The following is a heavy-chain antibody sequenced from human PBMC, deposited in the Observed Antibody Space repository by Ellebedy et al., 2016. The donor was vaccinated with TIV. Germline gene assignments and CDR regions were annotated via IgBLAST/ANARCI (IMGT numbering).Heavy chain of an antibody. D-gene: IGHD6-13*01. CDR3: ARDRDSSSWYFGGYYYYGMDV. CDR2: INAANGNT. J-gene: IGHJ6*02. CDR1: GYTFTTFP. V-gene: IGHV1-3*01. Sequence: AASVKVSCKASGYTFTTFPMHWVRQAPGQRLEWMGWINAANGNTKYSQIFQGRVSITRDTYASTVYMELSSLRSEDTAVYYCARDRDSSSWYFGGYYYYGMDVWGQGTTVTVSS.